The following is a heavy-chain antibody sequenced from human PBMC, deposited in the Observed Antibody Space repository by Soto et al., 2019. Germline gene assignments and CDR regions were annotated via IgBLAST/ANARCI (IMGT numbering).Heavy chain of an antibody. V-gene: IGHV3-33*01. CDR2: IWYDGSNK. J-gene: IGHJ4*02. CDR3: ARATDYYDSSGYFDS. D-gene: IGHD3-22*01. Sequence: QVQLVESGGGVVQPGRSLRLSCAASGFTFSSYGMHWVRQAPGKGLEWVAIIWYDGSNKYYTDSVKGRFTISRDNSKNTLYLQTKSLRAEDTAVYYCARATDYYDSSGYFDSWGQGTLVTVSS. CDR1: GFTFSSYG.